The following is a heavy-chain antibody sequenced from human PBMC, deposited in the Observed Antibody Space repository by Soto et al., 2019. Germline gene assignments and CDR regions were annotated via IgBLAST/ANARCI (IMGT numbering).Heavy chain of an antibody. V-gene: IGHV4-31*03. CDR2: ISYSGST. D-gene: IGHD3-3*01. CDR3: ARGRRWSGYYYFEY. Sequence: SETLSLTCTVSGGSXSSGGYYWSWIRQHPGKGLEWIGYISYSGSTSYNPSLKSRVTISVDTSKNQLPLKLTSVTTADTAVYNCARGRRWSGYYYFEYWGQGTLVTVSS. J-gene: IGHJ4*02. CDR1: GGSXSSGGYY.